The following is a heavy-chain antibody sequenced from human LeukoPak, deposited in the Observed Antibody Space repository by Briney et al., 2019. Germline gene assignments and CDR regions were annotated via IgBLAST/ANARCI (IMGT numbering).Heavy chain of an antibody. Sequence: SETLSLTCTVSGGSISSYYWSWIRQPAGKGLEWIGRIYTSGSTNYNPSLKSRVTMSVDTSKNQFSLKLSSVTAADTAVYCCAARSYGVTTFDAFDIWGQGTMVTVSS. J-gene: IGHJ3*02. CDR3: AARSYGVTTFDAFDI. CDR2: IYTSGST. CDR1: GGSISSYY. D-gene: IGHD4-17*01. V-gene: IGHV4-4*07.